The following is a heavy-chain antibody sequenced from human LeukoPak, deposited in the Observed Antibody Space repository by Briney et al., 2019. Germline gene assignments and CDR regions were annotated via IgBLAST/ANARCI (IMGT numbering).Heavy chain of an antibody. Sequence: GGSLRLSCAASGFTFSSYAMHWVRQAPGKGLEWVAVISYDGSNKYYADSVKGRFTISRDNSKNTLYLQMNSLRAEDTAVYYCAKEAGSGGSYENNYYYMDVWGKGTTVTISS. V-gene: IGHV3-30*04. CDR2: ISYDGSNK. CDR1: GFTFSSYA. J-gene: IGHJ6*03. D-gene: IGHD1-26*01. CDR3: AKEAGSGGSYENNYYYMDV.